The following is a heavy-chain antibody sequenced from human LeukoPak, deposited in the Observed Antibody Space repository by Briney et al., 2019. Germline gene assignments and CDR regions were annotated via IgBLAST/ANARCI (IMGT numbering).Heavy chain of an antibody. J-gene: IGHJ6*03. CDR3: ARRYDRGPYYYMDV. CDR1: GGSFSGYY. V-gene: IGHV4-34*01. Sequence: PSETLSLTCAVYGGSFSGYYWSWIRQPPGKGLEWIGEINHSGSTNYNPSLKSRVTKSVDTSKNQFSLKLSSVTAADTAVYYCARRYDRGPYYYMDVWGKGTTVTVSS. CDR2: INHSGST. D-gene: IGHD3-10*01.